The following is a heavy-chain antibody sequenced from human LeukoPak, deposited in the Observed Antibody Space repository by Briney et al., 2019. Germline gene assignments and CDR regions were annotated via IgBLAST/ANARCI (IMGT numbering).Heavy chain of an antibody. CDR3: ARGGAARLHFQN. J-gene: IGHJ1*01. Sequence: PGGSLRLSCAASGFTFSSHWMTWIRQPPGKGLEWIGYIYHSGSTNYNPSLQSRVTISVDTSKNQFSLNLNSVTAADTAVYYCARGGAARLHFQNWGQGTLVTVSS. V-gene: IGHV4-59*11. D-gene: IGHD6-6*01. CDR1: GFTFSSHW. CDR2: IYHSGST.